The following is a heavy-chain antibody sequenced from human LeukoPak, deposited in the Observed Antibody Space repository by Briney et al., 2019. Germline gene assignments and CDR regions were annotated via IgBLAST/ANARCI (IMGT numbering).Heavy chain of an antibody. D-gene: IGHD3-10*01. V-gene: IGHV1-24*01. Sequence: ASVKVSCKVSGYTLTELSMHWVRQAPGKGLEWMGGFDPEDGETIYAQKFQGRVTMTEDTSTDTAYMELSSLRSDDTAVYYCHGGPSKMVRERAFDYWGQGTLVTVSS. J-gene: IGHJ4*02. CDR3: HGGPSKMVRERAFDY. CDR1: GYTLTELS. CDR2: FDPEDGET.